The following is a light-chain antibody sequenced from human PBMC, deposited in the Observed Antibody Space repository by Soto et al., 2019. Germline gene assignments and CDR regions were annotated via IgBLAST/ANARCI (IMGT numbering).Light chain of an antibody. CDR3: QSYDSSLSGWV. CDR1: SSNIGAGYD. J-gene: IGLJ3*02. V-gene: IGLV1-40*01. CDR2: GIN. Sequence: QSVLTQPPSVSGAPGQRGTISCTGSSSNIGAGYDVHWYQQLPGTAPKLLIFGINNRPSGVPDRFSGCKSVTSASLDITGLQAEDEADYYCQSYDSSLSGWVFGGGTEFTV.